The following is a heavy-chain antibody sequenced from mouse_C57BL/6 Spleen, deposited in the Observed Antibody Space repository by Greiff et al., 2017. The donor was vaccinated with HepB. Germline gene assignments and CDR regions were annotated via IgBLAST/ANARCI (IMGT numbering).Heavy chain of an antibody. CDR3: TRAYHRGGFAY. D-gene: IGHD6-5*01. CDR1: GYTFTDYE. V-gene: IGHV1-15*01. Sequence: VKLVESGAELVRPGASVTLSCKASGYTFTDYEMHWVKQTPVHGLEWIGAIDPETGGTAYNQKFKGKAILTADKSSSTAYMELRSLTSEDSAVYYCTRAYHRGGFAYWGQGTLVTVSA. CDR2: IDPETGGT. J-gene: IGHJ3*01.